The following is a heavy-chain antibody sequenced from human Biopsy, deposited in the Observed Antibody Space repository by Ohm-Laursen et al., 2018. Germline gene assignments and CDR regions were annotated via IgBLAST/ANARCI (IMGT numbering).Heavy chain of an antibody. J-gene: IGHJ4*02. D-gene: IGHD1-1*01. CDR2: FAPENGKT. CDR3: AADINVWNVNY. V-gene: IGHV1-24*01. CDR1: GYTLTELS. Sequence: ASVKVSCKVSGYTLTELSMHWVRQAPGRGVEGMGGFAPENGKTIYAQKFQGRVTMTEDTSTDTAYMELSSLRSEDTAVYYYAADINVWNVNYWGQGTQVTVSS.